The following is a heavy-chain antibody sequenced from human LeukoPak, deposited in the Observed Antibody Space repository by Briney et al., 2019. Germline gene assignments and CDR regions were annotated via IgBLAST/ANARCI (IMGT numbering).Heavy chain of an antibody. J-gene: IGHJ5*02. CDR1: GGTFSSYG. D-gene: IGHD6-13*01. V-gene: IGHV1-69*06. Sequence: ASVKVCCKASGGTFSSYGISWVGQAPGQGLEWMGGIIPIFGTANYAQKFQGRVTITADKSTSTAYMELSSLRSEDTAVYYCGHSSSWDYWFDPWGQGTLVTVSS. CDR2: IIPIFGTA. CDR3: GHSSSWDYWFDP.